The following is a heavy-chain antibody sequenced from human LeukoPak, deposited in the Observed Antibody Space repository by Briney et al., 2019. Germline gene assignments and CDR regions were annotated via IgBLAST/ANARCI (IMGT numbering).Heavy chain of an antibody. J-gene: IGHJ4*02. CDR1: GFTFSNYW. V-gene: IGHV3-74*01. Sequence: GGSLRLSCAASGFTFSNYWMHWVRQAPGKGLVWVSRIKNDGSSTDYADSVKGRFTISRDNAKNTLYLQMNSLRAEDTAVYYCAREQWIEDSVWGWGQGTLVTVSS. D-gene: IGHD3-16*01. CDR2: IKNDGSST. CDR3: AREQWIEDSVWG.